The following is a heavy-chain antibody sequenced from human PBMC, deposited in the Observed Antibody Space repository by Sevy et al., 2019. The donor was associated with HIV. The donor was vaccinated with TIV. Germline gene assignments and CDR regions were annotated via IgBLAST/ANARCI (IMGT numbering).Heavy chain of an antibody. J-gene: IGHJ4*02. D-gene: IGHD2-15*01. Sequence: GGSLRLSCAASGFTFSNYAMHWVRQAPGKGLEWVAVISYDGSNKYYADSVKGRFTISRDNSKNTLYLQMNSLTAEDTAVYHCAREPIHVVVESATPSFCDFWGQGTLVTVSS. CDR3: AREPIHVVVESATPSFCDF. CDR1: GFTFSNYA. CDR2: ISYDGSNK. V-gene: IGHV3-30-3*01.